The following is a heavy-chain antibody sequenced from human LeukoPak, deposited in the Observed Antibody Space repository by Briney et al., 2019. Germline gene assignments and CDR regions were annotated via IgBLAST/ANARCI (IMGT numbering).Heavy chain of an antibody. Sequence: ASVKLSCKASGYTCTSYGISWLRHAPGQGLELMGWISAYNGNTNYAQKLQGRVTMTTDTSTSTAYMELRGLSTNDTAVYFLVLPYYDSSTPPYDNSGDGTLVTVSS. D-gene: IGHD3-22*01. CDR1: GYTCTSYG. J-gene: IGHJ4*01. CDR2: ISAYNGNT. V-gene: IGHV1-18*01. CDR3: VLPYYDSSTPPYDN.